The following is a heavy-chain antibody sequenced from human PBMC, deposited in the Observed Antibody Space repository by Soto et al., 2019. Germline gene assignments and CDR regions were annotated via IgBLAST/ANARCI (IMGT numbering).Heavy chain of an antibody. CDR3: AKWGGAKDCCNTSGYYLYYCYEMDV. D-gene: IGHD3-22*01. CDR1: GFTFSSYA. V-gene: IGHV3-23*01. CDR2: LSGSGVST. Sequence: EVQLLESGGGLVQPGGSLRLSCAASGFTFSSYAMTWVRQAPGKGLEWVSALSGSGVSTYYADSVKGRFTISRDTSKKTLNSQMTGLRAEDTAVDYGAKWGGAKDCCNTSGYYLYYCYEMDVWGEWTTVPVSS. J-gene: IGHJ6*04.